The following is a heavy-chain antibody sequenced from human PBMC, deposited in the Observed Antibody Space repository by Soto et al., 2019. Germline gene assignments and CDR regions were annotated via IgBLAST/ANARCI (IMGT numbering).Heavy chain of an antibody. V-gene: IGHV3-66*01. CDR2: IYATGST. Sequence: LRLSCAASGFAVSGPYMSWVRQAPGKGLEWVSVIYATGSTHYADSVKGRFAISRDSSKNTLYLQMNSLRAEDTAVYYCARENESSGLALDYWGQGTQVTVSS. D-gene: IGHD3-22*01. J-gene: IGHJ4*02. CDR3: ARENESSGLALDY. CDR1: GFAVSGPY.